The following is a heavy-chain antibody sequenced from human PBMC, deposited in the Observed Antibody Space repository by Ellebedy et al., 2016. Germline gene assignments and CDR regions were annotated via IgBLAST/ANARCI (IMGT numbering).Heavy chain of an antibody. CDR1: GLNLNTFF. V-gene: IGHV3-23*01. CDR2: ISPGSDTT. CDR3: RQGHYADF. Sequence: GGSLRLXCTASGLNLNTFFMTWVRQAPGKGLEWVSTISPGSDTTRLADSVKGRFTISRDSSKNSVYLRMNNLRVEDTAVYYCRQGHYADFWGQGTLVTVSS. J-gene: IGHJ4*02.